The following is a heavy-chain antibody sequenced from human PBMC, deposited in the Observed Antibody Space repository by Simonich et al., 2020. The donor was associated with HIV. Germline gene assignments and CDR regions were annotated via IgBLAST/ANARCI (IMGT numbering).Heavy chain of an antibody. CDR1: GFTFSSYA. D-gene: IGHD3-22*01. J-gene: IGHJ4*02. CDR2: ISSNGGST. V-gene: IGHV3-64*01. CDR3: ARGSVYDSSGSNFDY. Sequence: VQLVESGGGVVQPGRSLRLSCAASGFTFSSYAMHWVRQAPGKGLEYVSAISSNGGSTYYANSVKGRFTISRDNSKNTLYLQMGSLRAEDMAVYYCARGSVYDSSGSNFDYWGQGTLVTVSS.